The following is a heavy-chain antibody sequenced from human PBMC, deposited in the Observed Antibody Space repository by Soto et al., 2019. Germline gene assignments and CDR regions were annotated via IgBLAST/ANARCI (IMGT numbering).Heavy chain of an antibody. V-gene: IGHV3-15*01. Sequence: GGSLRLSCAASGFTFSNAWMSWVRQAPGKGLEWVGRIKSKTDGGTTDYAAPVKGRFTISRDDSKNTLYLQMNSLKTEDTAVYYCTTRLGYCSSTSCYNGYWGQGTLVTVSS. CDR2: IKSKTDGGTT. J-gene: IGHJ4*02. D-gene: IGHD2-2*02. CDR1: GFTFSNAW. CDR3: TTRLGYCSSTSCYNGY.